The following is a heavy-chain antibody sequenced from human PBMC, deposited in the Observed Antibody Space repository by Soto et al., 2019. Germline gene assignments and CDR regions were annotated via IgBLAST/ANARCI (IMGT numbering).Heavy chain of an antibody. J-gene: IGHJ4*02. CDR3: ANLAAARLVDY. D-gene: IGHD6-6*01. Sequence: GGSLRLSCAASGFTFSSYGMHWVRQAPGKGLEWVAVISYDGSNKYYADSVKGRFTISRDNSKNTLYLQMNSLRAEDTAVYYCANLAAARLVDYWGQGTLVTVSS. CDR1: GFTFSSYG. V-gene: IGHV3-30*18. CDR2: ISYDGSNK.